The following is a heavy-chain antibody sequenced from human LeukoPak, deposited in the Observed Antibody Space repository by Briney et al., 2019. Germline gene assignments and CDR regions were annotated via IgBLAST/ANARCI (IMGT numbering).Heavy chain of an antibody. V-gene: IGHV3-23*01. Sequence: PGGSLRLSCAASGFTFSSYAMSWVRQAPGKGLEWDSAISGSGGSTYYADSVKGRFTISRDNSKNTLYLQMNSLRAEDTAVYYCAKDTLRYGDSVWDYWGQGTLVTVSS. J-gene: IGHJ4*02. CDR1: GFTFSSYA. CDR2: ISGSGGST. CDR3: AKDTLRYGDSVWDY. D-gene: IGHD4-17*01.